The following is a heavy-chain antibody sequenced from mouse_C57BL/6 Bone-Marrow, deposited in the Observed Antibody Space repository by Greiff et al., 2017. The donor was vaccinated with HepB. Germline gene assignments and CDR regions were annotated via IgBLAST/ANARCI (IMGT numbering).Heavy chain of an antibody. Sequence: EVMLVESGGGLVKPGGSLKLSCAASGFTFSSYAMSWVRQTPEKRLEWVATISDGGSYTYYPDNVKGRFTLSRDNAKNNLYLQMSHLKSEDTAMYYCARDGRGVYYYAMDYWGQGTSVTVSS. J-gene: IGHJ4*01. CDR3: ARDGRGVYYYAMDY. CDR2: ISDGGSYT. CDR1: GFTFSSYA. V-gene: IGHV5-4*01. D-gene: IGHD1-1*01.